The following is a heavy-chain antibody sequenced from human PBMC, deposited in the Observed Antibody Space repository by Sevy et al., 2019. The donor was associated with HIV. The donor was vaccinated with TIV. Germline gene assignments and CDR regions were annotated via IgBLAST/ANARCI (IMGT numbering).Heavy chain of an antibody. Sequence: GGCLRLSCAASGFTFSSYSMNWVRQAPGKGLEWVSYISSSSSTIYYADSVKGRFTISRDNAKNSLYLQMNSLRAEDKAVYYCARDHRYYTYWSGYDRLDYYYYGMNVWGQGTTVTVSS. CDR3: ARDHRYYTYWSGYDRLDYYYYGMNV. D-gene: IGHD3-3*01. J-gene: IGHJ6*02. V-gene: IGHV3-48*01. CDR2: ISSSSSTI. CDR1: GFTFSSYS.